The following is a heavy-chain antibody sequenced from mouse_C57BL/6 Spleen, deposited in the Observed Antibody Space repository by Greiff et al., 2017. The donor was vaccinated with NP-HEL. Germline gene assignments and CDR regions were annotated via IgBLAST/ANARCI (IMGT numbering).Heavy chain of an antibody. V-gene: IGHV5-16*01. Sequence: EVKLVESEGGLVQPGSSMKLSCTASGFTFSDYYMAWVRQVPGKGLEWVANINYDGSSTYYLDSLKSRFILSRDNAKNILYLQMSSLKSEDTATYYCARDNVYYGPRYFDVWGTGTTVTVSS. CDR2: INYDGSST. D-gene: IGHD2-1*01. CDR1: GFTFSDYY. CDR3: ARDNVYYGPRYFDV. J-gene: IGHJ1*03.